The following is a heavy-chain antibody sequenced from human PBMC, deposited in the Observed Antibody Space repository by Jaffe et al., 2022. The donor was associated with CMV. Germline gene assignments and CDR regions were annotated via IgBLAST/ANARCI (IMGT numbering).Heavy chain of an antibody. V-gene: IGHV3-74*01. CDR1: GFTFSSYW. CDR3: ARAFAAYDSSGCVDY. J-gene: IGHJ4*02. Sequence: EVQLVESGGGLVQPGGSLRLSCAASGFTFSSYWMHWVRQAPGKGLVWVSRINSDGSSTSYADSVKGRFTISRDNAKNTLYLQMNSLRAEDTAVYYCARAFAAYDSSGCVDYWGQGTLVTVSS. CDR2: INSDGSST. D-gene: IGHD3-22*01.